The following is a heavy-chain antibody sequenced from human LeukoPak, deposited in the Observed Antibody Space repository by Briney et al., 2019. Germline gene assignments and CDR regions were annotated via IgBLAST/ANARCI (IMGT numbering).Heavy chain of an antibody. V-gene: IGHV4-39*01. CDR1: GGSISSSSYY. Sequence: SETLSLTCTVSGGSISSSSYYWGWIRQPPGKGLEWIGSIYYSGSTYYNPSLKSRVTISVDTSKNQFSLKLSSVTAADTAVYYCARHLRCGGDCYLYYFDYWGQGTLVTVSS. CDR2: IYYSGST. D-gene: IGHD2-21*01. J-gene: IGHJ4*02. CDR3: ARHLRCGGDCYLYYFDY.